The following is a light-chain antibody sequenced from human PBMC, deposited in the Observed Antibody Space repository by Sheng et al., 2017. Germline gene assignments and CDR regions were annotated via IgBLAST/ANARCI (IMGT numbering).Light chain of an antibody. CDR1: SSDVGSHNL. CDR3: CSYAGSSTYVL. Sequence: QSALTQPASVSGSPGQSITISCTGSSSDVGSHNLVSWYQQHPGKAPKLMIYEGTKRPSGISIRFSGSKSGNTASLTISGLQAEDEADYYCCSYAGSSTYVLFGGGTKLTVL. J-gene: IGLJ2*01. V-gene: IGLV2-23*01. CDR2: EGT.